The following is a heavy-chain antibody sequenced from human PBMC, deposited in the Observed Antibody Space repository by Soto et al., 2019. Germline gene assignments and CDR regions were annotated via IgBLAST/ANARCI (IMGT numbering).Heavy chain of an antibody. D-gene: IGHD3-9*01. J-gene: IGHJ4*02. V-gene: IGHV3-64D*08. CDR2: ISSNGGST. CDR1: GFTFSSYA. CDR3: LKSIRYFDWFPDYYDPFFDY. Sequence: GGSLRLSCSASGFTFSSYAMHWVRQAPGKGLEYVSAISSNGGSTYYADSVKGRFTISRDNSKNTLYLQMSSLRAEDTAVYYWLKSIRYFDWFPDYYDPFFDYGGQGTLVTVSS.